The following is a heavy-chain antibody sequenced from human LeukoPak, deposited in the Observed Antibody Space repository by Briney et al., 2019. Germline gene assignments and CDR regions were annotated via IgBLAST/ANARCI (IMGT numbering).Heavy chain of an antibody. CDR1: GYTFTSYD. V-gene: IGHV1-8*01. CDR2: MNPNSGNT. Sequence: ASVKVSCKAPGYTFTSYDIHWVRQATGQGLEWMGWMNPNSGNTGYAQKFQGRVTMTRNTSISTAYMELSSLRSEDTAVYYCARGVGNYYDSSGYYRDYWGQGTLVTVSS. D-gene: IGHD3-22*01. J-gene: IGHJ4*02. CDR3: ARGVGNYYDSSGYYRDY.